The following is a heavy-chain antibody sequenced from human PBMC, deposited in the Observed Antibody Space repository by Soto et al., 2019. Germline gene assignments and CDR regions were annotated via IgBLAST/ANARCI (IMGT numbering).Heavy chain of an antibody. CDR3: ARGRSLKWNWFDR. J-gene: IGHJ5*02. Sequence: LLKGYWKTFGYVFTGFYFDWVRQAPGQGLEWMGWIFPNSGATNYAQKFQGRVTLTRDTSLSTGYMDLTRLTSDDTAVYYCARGRSLKWNWFDRWGQGTLVTGSS. D-gene: IGHD2-15*01. V-gene: IGHV1-2*02. CDR2: IFPNSGAT. CDR1: GYVFTGFY.